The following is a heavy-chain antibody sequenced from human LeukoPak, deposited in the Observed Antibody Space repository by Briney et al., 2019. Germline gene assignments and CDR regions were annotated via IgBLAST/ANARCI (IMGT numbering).Heavy chain of an antibody. D-gene: IGHD1-26*01. J-gene: IGHJ4*02. Sequence: NPSETLSLTCTVSGGSISSYYWSWIRQPPGKGLEWIGYIYYSGSTNYNPSLKSRVTISVDTPKNQFSLKLSSVTAADTAVYYCARAMSARWELLGPYFDYWGQGTLVTVSS. CDR3: ARAMSARWELLGPYFDY. V-gene: IGHV4-59*01. CDR1: GGSISSYY. CDR2: IYYSGST.